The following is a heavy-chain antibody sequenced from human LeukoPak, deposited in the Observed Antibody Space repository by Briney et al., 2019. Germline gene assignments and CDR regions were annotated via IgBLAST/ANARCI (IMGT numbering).Heavy chain of an antibody. D-gene: IGHD2-2*01. CDR1: GYTFTSYA. Sequence: ASVKASCKASGYTFTSYAMHWVRQAPGQRLEWMGWINAGTGDTKYSQKFQGRVTITRDTSTSTAYMELSSLRSEDTAVYYCASRQYCSSTSCYYYYYYMDVWGKGTTVTVSS. V-gene: IGHV1-3*01. CDR3: ASRQYCSSTSCYYYYYYMDV. J-gene: IGHJ6*03. CDR2: INAGTGDT.